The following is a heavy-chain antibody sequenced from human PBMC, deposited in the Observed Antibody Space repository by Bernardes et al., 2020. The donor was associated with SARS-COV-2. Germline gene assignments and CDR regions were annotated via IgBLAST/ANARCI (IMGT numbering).Heavy chain of an antibody. CDR1: GASISTYY. V-gene: IGHV4-59*01. Sequence: SETLSLTCTVSGASISTYYWSWIRQPPGKGLEWIGYIYYSGGTNYNPSLKSRVTISVDTSKNQFSLKLSSVTAADTAVYYCVGGLRFLEWLLDYWGQGTLVTVSS. J-gene: IGHJ4*02. CDR3: VGGLRFLEWLLDY. CDR2: IYYSGGT. D-gene: IGHD3-3*01.